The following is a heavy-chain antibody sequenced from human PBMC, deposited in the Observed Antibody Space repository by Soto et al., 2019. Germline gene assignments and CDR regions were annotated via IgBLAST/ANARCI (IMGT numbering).Heavy chain of an antibody. CDR1: GFTFGTYA. CDR2: ISGSGGST. CDR3: AKTLNFGDYVSPPYFDY. Sequence: GGSLRLSCAASGFTFGTYAMSWVRQAPGKGLEWVSAISGSGGSTYYADSVKGRFTISRDNSKNTLYLQMNSLRAEDTAVYYCAKTLNFGDYVSPPYFDYWGQGTLVTVSS. V-gene: IGHV3-23*01. J-gene: IGHJ4*02. D-gene: IGHD4-17*01.